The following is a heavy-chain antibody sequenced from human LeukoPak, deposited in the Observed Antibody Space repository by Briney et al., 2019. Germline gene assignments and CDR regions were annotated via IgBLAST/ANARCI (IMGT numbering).Heavy chain of an antibody. CDR2: IDHRGNT. CDR1: GASIYSFY. V-gene: IGHV4-59*01. Sequence: SETLSLTCNVSGASIYSFYWNWVRQPPGKGLEWIGYIDHRGNTIYNPSLKSRVTLSLGASNKQFSLKLNSVTAADTAVYFCARAEYYYERNGYHYYFDYWGQGALVTVSS. D-gene: IGHD3-22*01. CDR3: ARAEYYYERNGYHYYFDY. J-gene: IGHJ4*02.